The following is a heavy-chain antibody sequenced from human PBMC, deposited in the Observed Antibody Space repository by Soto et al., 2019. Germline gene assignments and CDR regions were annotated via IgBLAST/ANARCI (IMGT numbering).Heavy chain of an antibody. J-gene: IGHJ3*02. D-gene: IGHD7-27*01. CDR1: GFTFSSYA. CDR3: AKDVVLRTGTFAFDI. CDR2: ISGSGGST. Sequence: GGSLRLSCAASGFTFSSYAMSWVRQAPGKGLEWVSAISGSGGSTYYADSVKGRFTISRDNSKNTLYLQMNSLIAEDTAVYYCAKDVVLRTGTFAFDIWGQGTMVTVSS. V-gene: IGHV3-23*01.